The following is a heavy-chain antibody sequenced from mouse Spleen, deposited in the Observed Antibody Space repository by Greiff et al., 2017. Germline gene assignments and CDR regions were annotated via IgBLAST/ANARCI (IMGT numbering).Heavy chain of an antibody. Sequence: QVQLQQPGAELVKPGASVKMSCKASGYTFTSYWMHWVKQRPGQGLEWIGVIDPSDSYTSYNQKFKGKATLTVDTSSSTAYMQLSSLTSEDSAVYYCTREGEVRRIFDYWGQGTTLTVSS. D-gene: IGHD2-14*01. CDR1: GYTFTSYW. CDR2: IDPSDSYT. V-gene: IGHV1S127*01. CDR3: TREGEVRRIFDY. J-gene: IGHJ2*01.